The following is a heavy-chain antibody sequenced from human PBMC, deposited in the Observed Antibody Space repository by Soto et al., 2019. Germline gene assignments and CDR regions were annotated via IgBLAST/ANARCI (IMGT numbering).Heavy chain of an antibody. J-gene: IGHJ4*02. CDR3: ARQMATGVYYFDY. CDR1: GGSISDYY. D-gene: IGHD5-12*01. CDR2: IYYSGRT. V-gene: IGHV4-59*01. Sequence: SETLSLTCTVSGGSISDYYWSWIRQPPGKGLEWIGYIYYSGRTNYNPSLKGRVTISVDTSKNQFSLKLSSVTAAATAVYYCARQMATGVYYFDYWGQGTLVTVSS.